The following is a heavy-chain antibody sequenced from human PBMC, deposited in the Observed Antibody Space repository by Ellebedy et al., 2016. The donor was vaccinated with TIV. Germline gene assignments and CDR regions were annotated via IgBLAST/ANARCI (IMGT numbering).Heavy chain of an antibody. CDR2: ISSSSSST. D-gene: IGHD3-10*01. CDR1: GFTLSDYH. J-gene: IGHJ6*02. Sequence: PGGSLRLSCAASGFTLSDYHMSWIRQAPGKGLEWVSYISSSSSSTNYADSVKGRFTISRDDAKNSLYLQMNSLRAEDTAVYYCARGRVVRGVISYYYGMDVWGQGTTVTVSS. V-gene: IGHV3-11*06. CDR3: ARGRVVRGVISYYYGMDV.